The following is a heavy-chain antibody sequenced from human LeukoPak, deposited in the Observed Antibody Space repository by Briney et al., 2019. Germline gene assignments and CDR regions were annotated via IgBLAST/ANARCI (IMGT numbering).Heavy chain of an antibody. CDR1: GFTFSSYG. V-gene: IGHV3-30*18. CDR2: ISYDGSNK. D-gene: IGHD3-16*01. Sequence: GGSLRLSCAASGFTFSSYGMHWVRQAPGKGLEWVAVISYDGSNKYYADSVKGRFTISRDNSKNTLYLQMNSLRAEDTAVYYCAKDLQGGFDYWGQGTLVSVSS. J-gene: IGHJ4*02. CDR3: AKDLQGGFDY.